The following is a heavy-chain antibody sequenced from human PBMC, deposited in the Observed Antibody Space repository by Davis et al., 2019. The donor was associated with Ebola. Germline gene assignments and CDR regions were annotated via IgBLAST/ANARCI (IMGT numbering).Heavy chain of an antibody. D-gene: IGHD3-16*01. CDR1: GFRFSRFS. CDR3: ARDRPLDFFFGDYYGMDV. Sequence: GGSLRLSCAPSGFRFSRFSMNWVRQAPGKGLEWVSSISSSGSHIYYADSVRGRFTIPRDNAKNSLYLQMNSLRAEDTAVYYCARDRPLDFFFGDYYGMDVWGQGTTVTVSS. V-gene: IGHV3-21*01. J-gene: IGHJ6*02. CDR2: ISSSGSHI.